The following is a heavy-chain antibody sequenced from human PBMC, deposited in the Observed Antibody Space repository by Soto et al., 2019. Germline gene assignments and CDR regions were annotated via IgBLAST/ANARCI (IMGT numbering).Heavy chain of an antibody. CDR2: IYYSGST. CDR3: ARDSAYSSVDY. Sequence: QVQLQESGPGLVKPSQTLSLTCTVSGGLISNPEYYWSWIRQPPGKGLEWIGYIYYSGSTYYNPSLKSRVTISIDKSKNQFSLNLSSVTAADTAVYYCARDSAYSSVDYWGQGTLVTVSS. V-gene: IGHV4-30-4*01. CDR1: GGLISNPEYY. J-gene: IGHJ4*02. D-gene: IGHD5-12*01.